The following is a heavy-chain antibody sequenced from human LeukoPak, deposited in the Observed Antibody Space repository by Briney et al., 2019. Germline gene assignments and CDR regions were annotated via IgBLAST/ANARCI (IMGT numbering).Heavy chain of an antibody. J-gene: IGHJ4*02. CDR2: ISSSSSYI. V-gene: IGHV3-21*01. Sequence: PGGSLRLSCAASGFTFSNYWMHWVRQAPGKGLEWVSSISSSSSYIYYADSVKGRFTISRDNAKNSLYLQMNSLRAEDTAVYYCARDEGATYYYDSSGYYFFDYWGQGTLVTVSS. CDR1: GFTFSNYW. CDR3: ARDEGATYYYDSSGYYFFDY. D-gene: IGHD3-22*01.